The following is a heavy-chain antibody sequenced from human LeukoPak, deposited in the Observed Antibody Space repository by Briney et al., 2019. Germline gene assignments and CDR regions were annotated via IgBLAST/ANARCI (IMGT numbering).Heavy chain of an antibody. D-gene: IGHD3-10*01. CDR1: GYGISSDYY. CDR3: VRIITMIRGERSGYFAS. Sequence: PSETLSLTCAVSGYGISSDYYWGWIRQPPGKGLEWMASIYHSGSTYYNPSLKNRVTISVDTSKSQLSLELISVTAADTAVYYCVRIITMIRGERSGYFASWGQGTLVTVSS. J-gene: IGHJ4*02. V-gene: IGHV4-38-2*01. CDR2: IYHSGST.